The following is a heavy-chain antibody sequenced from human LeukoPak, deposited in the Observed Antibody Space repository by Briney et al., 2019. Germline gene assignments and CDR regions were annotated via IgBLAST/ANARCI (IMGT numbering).Heavy chain of an antibody. J-gene: IGHJ4*02. CDR3: ATHSCSGGSCYSVY. CDR2: FDPEDGET. V-gene: IGHV1-24*01. D-gene: IGHD2-15*01. CDR1: GYTLTEFS. Sequence: ASVKVSRKVSGYTLTEFSMHWVRHAPGKGLEWMGGFDPEDGETIYAQKFQGRVTMTEDTSTGTAYMELSSLRSEDTAVYYCATHSCSGGSCYSVYWGEGTLVTVSS.